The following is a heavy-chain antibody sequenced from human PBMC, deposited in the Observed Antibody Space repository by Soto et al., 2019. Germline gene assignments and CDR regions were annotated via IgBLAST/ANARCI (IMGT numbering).Heavy chain of an antibody. CDR2: ISSSGTTI. V-gene: IGHV3-48*03. CDR1: GFPFSNYE. CDR3: ARSPFLECN. J-gene: IGHJ4*02. Sequence: SLRLSCAASGFPFSNYEMNWVRQPPGKGLEWVAYISSSGTTIYYADSVKGRFTISRDNAKNSLFLQINSLSVEDTAVYYCARSPFLECNWAQGTLVTVSS. D-gene: IGHD3-3*01.